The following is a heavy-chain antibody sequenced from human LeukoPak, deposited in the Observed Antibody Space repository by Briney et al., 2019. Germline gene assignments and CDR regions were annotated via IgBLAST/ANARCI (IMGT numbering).Heavy chain of an antibody. V-gene: IGHV4-59*08. CDR3: ARSLSTVTTTAEYFQY. CDR2: ISYSGST. J-gene: IGHJ1*01. CDR1: GGSITTYY. D-gene: IGHD4-17*01. Sequence: SETLSLTCTVSGGSITTYYWSWIRQPPGEGLEWIGYISYSGSTYYNPSLKSRVTISVDTSKNQFSLKLSSVTAADMAVYYCARSLSTVTTTAEYFQYWGQGTLVTVSS.